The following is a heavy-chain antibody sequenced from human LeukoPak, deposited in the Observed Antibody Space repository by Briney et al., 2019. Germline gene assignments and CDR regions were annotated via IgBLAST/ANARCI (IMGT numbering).Heavy chain of an antibody. D-gene: IGHD6-6*01. CDR1: GFSLRTFT. Sequence: GGSLRLSCAASGFSLRTFTLHWVRQAPGKGLEWVSSIGSTTTDMSYTGSVKGRLSISRDNAKNSLSLQMNSLRVEDTAVYYCTRDRLFDCWGQGTLVTVSS. CDR3: TRDRLFDC. V-gene: IGHV3-21*01. J-gene: IGHJ4*02. CDR2: IGSTTTDM.